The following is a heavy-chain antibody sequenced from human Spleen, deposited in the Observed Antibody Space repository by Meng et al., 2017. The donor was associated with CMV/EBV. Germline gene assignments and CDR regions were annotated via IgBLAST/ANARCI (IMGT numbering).Heavy chain of an antibody. J-gene: IGHJ4*02. CDR2: IYYSGST. Sequence: SETLSLTCTVSGGSISSSSYYWGWIRQPPGKGLEWIGSIYYSGSTYYNPSLKSRVTISVDTSKNQFSLKLSSVTAADTAVYYCARENGIAAAGSARFDYWGQGTLVTAS. CDR1: GGSISSSSYY. CDR3: ARENGIAAAGSARFDY. D-gene: IGHD6-13*01. V-gene: IGHV4-39*07.